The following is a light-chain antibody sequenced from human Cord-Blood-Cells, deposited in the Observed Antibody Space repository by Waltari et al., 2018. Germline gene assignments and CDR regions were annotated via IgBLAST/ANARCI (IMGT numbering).Light chain of an antibody. J-gene: IGLJ3*02. Sequence: SSELTQDPAVSVALGQTVRITCQGDSPRSYYASWYQQKPGQAPVLVIYGKNNRPSGIPDRFSCSSSGNTSSLTITGAQAEDEADYYCNSRDSSGNHWVFGGGTKLTVL. CDR1: SPRSYY. CDR2: GKN. CDR3: NSRDSSGNHWV. V-gene: IGLV3-19*01.